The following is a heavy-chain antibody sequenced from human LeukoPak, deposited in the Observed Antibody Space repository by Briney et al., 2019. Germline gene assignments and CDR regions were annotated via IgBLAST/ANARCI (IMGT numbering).Heavy chain of an antibody. CDR3: AKGWQWLEYY. J-gene: IGHJ4*02. V-gene: IGHV3-23*01. CDR1: GITFSSYA. Sequence: PGGSLRLSCAASGITFSSYAMNWVRQAPGKGLEWVSAITTNGGSTYYADSVKGRFTISRDNSKNTLYLRMNSLRAEDTAVYYCAKGWQWLEYYWGQGTLVTVSS. CDR2: ITTNGGST. D-gene: IGHD6-19*01.